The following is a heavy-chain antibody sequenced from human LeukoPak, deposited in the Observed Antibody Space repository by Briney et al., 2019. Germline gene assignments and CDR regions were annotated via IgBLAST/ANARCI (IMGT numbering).Heavy chain of an antibody. CDR2: ISNDGSYK. D-gene: IGHD6-13*01. Sequence: GRSLRLSCAASGFTFSSYGMHWVRQAPGKGLEWVALISNDGSYKHYADSVKGRFTISRDSSRNTLFLQMNSLRTEDTAVYYCAKDGGISAAGTFDYWGQGTLVTVSS. V-gene: IGHV3-30*19. CDR3: AKDGGISAAGTFDY. CDR1: GFTFSSYG. J-gene: IGHJ4*02.